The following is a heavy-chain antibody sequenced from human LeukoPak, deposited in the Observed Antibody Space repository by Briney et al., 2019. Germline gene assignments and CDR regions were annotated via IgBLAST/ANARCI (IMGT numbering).Heavy chain of an antibody. CDR1: GGSVSSNSYY. J-gene: IGHJ4*02. V-gene: IGHV4-39*07. Sequence: SETLSLTCTVSGGSVSSNSYYWGWIRQPPGKGLEWIGSIYYNGNTYFNSSHQSRVTMSVETSKNQFSLNLNSVTAADTAVYYCARGGGWVSFDSWGRGTLVTVSP. D-gene: IGHD6-19*01. CDR3: ARGGGWVSFDS. CDR2: IYYNGNT.